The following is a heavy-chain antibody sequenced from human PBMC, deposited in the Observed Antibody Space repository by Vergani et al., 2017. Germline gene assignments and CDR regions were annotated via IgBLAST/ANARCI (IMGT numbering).Heavy chain of an antibody. CDR2: ISSSGFTI. Sequence: VQLLESGGGLVQPGGSLRLSCAASGFTFSDYYMSWIRQAPGKGLEWISYISSSGFTIYYADSVKGRFTISRDNAKNTLYLQMNSLRAEDTAVYYCAKDGGSGWYLGYYFDYWGQGTLVTVSS. CDR1: GFTFSDYY. CDR3: AKDGGSGWYLGYYFDY. V-gene: IGHV3-11*04. J-gene: IGHJ4*02. D-gene: IGHD6-19*01.